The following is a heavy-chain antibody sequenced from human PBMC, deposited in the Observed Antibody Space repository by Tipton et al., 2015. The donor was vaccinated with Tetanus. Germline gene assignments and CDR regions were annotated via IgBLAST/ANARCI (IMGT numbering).Heavy chain of an antibody. CDR3: ARDFGAGSYRPQTGFDY. V-gene: IGHV3-48*04. CDR1: GFIFSTYN. D-gene: IGHD3-10*01. Sequence: SLRLSCEASGFIFSTYNMNWVRQAPGKGLEWLSYHSASGLTIKYADSVKGRFNVSRDNGKNSLYLQMNGVRVEDTAVYYCARDFGAGSYRPQTGFDYWGRGTLVTVSS. CDR2: HSASGLTI. J-gene: IGHJ4*02.